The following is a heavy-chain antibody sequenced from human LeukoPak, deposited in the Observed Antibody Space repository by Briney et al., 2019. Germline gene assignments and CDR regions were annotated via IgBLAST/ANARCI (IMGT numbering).Heavy chain of an antibody. Sequence: PSGTLSLTCTVSGGSISSYYWSWIRQPPGKGLEWIGYIYYSGSTNYNPSLKSRVTISVDTSKNQLSLKLSSVTAADTAVYYCVRGGCSSTSCPPDYWGQGTLVTVSS. CDR1: GGSISSYY. V-gene: IGHV4-59*01. CDR3: VRGGCSSTSCPPDY. J-gene: IGHJ4*02. CDR2: IYYSGST. D-gene: IGHD2-2*01.